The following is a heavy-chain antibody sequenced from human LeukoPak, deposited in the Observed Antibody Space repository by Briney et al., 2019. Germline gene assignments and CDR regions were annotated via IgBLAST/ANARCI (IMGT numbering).Heavy chain of an antibody. V-gene: IGHV5-51*01. CDR1: GYSFTSYW. Sequence: GESLKISCKGSGYSFTSYWIGWVRQMPGKGLEWMGIIYPGDSDTRYSPSFQGQVTISADKSISTAYLQWSSLKASDTAMYYCASAALSSSSAALYFQHWGQGTLVTVSS. J-gene: IGHJ1*01. CDR2: IYPGDSDT. D-gene: IGHD6-13*01. CDR3: ASAALSSSSAALYFQH.